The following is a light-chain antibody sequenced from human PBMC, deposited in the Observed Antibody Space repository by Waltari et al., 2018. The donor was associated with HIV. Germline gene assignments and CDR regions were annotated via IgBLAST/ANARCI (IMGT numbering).Light chain of an antibody. J-gene: IGLJ3*02. CDR3: CSYAGSSTWV. CDR2: EVT. CDR1: TSAVGSYSL. V-gene: IGLV2-23*02. Sequence: SALTQPASVSASPGQSITISCAGPTSAVGSYSLVSWYQQHPDTAPKLIIYEVTKRPSGISNRFSGSKSGNTASLTISGLQAEDEADYYCCSYAGSSTWVFGGGTKLTVL.